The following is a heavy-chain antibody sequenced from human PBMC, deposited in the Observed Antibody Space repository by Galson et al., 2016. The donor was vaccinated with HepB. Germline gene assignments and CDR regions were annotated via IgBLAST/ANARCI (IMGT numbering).Heavy chain of an antibody. CDR2: INPKSGGT. CDR1: AYTFTDYY. CDR3: AREPRGYSIHHQYNAHFDY. D-gene: IGHD6-13*01. Sequence: SVKVSCKASAYTFTDYYIHWVRQAPGQGLEWMGRINPKSGGTDFAQKYQGRVTMTRDTSISTAYMELRSLTSDDMAIYYCAREPRGYSIHHQYNAHFDYWGQGTLVTVSS. V-gene: IGHV1-2*06. J-gene: IGHJ4*02.